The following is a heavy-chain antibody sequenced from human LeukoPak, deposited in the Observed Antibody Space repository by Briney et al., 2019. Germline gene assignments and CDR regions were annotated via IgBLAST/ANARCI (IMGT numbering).Heavy chain of an antibody. CDR3: ARAVDGYANLEFDY. D-gene: IGHD5-24*01. CDR1: GFTFSSYW. V-gene: IGHV3-7*01. CDR2: IKQDGSEK. J-gene: IGHJ4*02. Sequence: GGSLRLSCAASGFTFSSYWMSWVRQAPGKGLEWVANIKQDGSEKYYVDSVKGRFTISRDNAKNSLYLQMNSLRAEDTAVYYCARAVDGYANLEFDYWGQGTLVTVSP.